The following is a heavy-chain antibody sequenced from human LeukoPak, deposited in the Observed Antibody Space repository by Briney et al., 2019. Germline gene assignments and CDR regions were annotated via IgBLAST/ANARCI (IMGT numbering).Heavy chain of an antibody. Sequence: SETLSLTCTVSGGSISSYYWSWIRQPPGKGLEWIGYIYYSGSTNYNPSLKSRVTISVDTSKNQFSLKLSSVTAADTAVYYCATVTRKLGNDAFDIWGQGTMVTVSS. D-gene: IGHD7-27*01. CDR2: IYYSGST. CDR3: ATVTRKLGNDAFDI. V-gene: IGHV4-59*01. J-gene: IGHJ3*02. CDR1: GGSISSYY.